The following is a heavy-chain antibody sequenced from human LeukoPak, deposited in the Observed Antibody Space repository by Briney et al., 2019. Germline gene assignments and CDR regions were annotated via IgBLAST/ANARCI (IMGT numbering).Heavy chain of an antibody. CDR2: ISYDGSNK. CDR1: GFTFSSYA. CDR3: ARGHSIGHGNRHYYYYYMDV. J-gene: IGHJ6*03. Sequence: GGSLRLSCAASGFTFSSYAMHWVRQAPGKGLEWVAVISYDGSNKYYADSVKGRFTISRDNSKNTLYLQMNSLRAEDTAVYYCARGHSIGHGNRHYYYYYMDVWGKGTTVTVSS. D-gene: IGHD1-14*01. V-gene: IGHV3-30*01.